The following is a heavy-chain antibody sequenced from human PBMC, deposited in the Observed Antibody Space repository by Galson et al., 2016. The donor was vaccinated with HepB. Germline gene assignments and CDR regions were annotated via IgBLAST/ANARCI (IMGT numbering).Heavy chain of an antibody. CDR2: IYPDDSDT. J-gene: IGHJ5*02. V-gene: IGHV5-51*01. Sequence: QSGAEVKKPGESLKISCQASGYTFPKYWIAWVRQMPGKGPACMGIIYPDDSDTRYSPSFQDQVTISADKSISTAYLQWSSLKASDTAMYYCARPIAAAGNGWFDPWGQGTLVTVSS. CDR1: GYTFPKYW. D-gene: IGHD6-13*01. CDR3: ARPIAAAGNGWFDP.